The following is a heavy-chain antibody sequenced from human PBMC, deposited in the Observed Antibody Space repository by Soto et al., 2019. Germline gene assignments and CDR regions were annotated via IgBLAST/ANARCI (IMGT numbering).Heavy chain of an antibody. CDR3: ANKFFSGSGSYRGWFDP. CDR2: ISGSGDST. V-gene: IGHV3-23*01. Sequence: VQLLESGGGLVQPGGSLRLSCAASGFTFSSYAMNWVRQAPGKGLEWVSIISGSGDSTYYADSVKGRFTISRDNTKNTLYLQMNSLGAEDTAVYYCANKFFSGSGSYRGWFDPWGQGTLVTVSS. CDR1: GFTFSSYA. J-gene: IGHJ5*02. D-gene: IGHD3-10*01.